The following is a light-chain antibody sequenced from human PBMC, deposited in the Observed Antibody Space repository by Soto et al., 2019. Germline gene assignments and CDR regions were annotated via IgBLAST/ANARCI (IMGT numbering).Light chain of an antibody. CDR3: QPRSNWPPYT. J-gene: IGKJ2*01. CDR2: DAS. Sequence: EIVLTQSPATLSLSPGERATLSCRASQSVSSYLAWYQQKPGQAPRLLIYDASNRATGIPARFSGSGSRTDFTLTISSLEPEDFAVYYCQPRSNWPPYTFGQGTKLEIK. V-gene: IGKV3-11*01. CDR1: QSVSSY.